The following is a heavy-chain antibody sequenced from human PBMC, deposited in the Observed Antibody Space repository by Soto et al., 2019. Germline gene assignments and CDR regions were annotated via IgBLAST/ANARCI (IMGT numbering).Heavy chain of an antibody. CDR1: GFTFSSYA. Sequence: GGSLRLSCAASGFTFSSYAMSWVRQVPGKGLEWVSSISGSGGSTHYADSVKGRFTISRDNSKNTLSLQMNSLRAKDTATYYCVKDIEEEWELLGHAFDIWGQGTMVTVSS. CDR2: ISGSGGST. CDR3: VKDIEEEWELLGHAFDI. V-gene: IGHV3-23*01. D-gene: IGHD1-26*01. J-gene: IGHJ3*02.